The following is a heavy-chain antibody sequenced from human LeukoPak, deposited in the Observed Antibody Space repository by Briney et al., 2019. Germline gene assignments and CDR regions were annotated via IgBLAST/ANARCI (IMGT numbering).Heavy chain of an antibody. CDR1: GGSISSSSYY. V-gene: IGHV4-39*01. J-gene: IGHJ4*02. CDR2: IYYSGST. CDR3: ARHGLYVRPLPHEFDY. Sequence: SETLSLTCTVSGGSISSSSYYWGWIRQPPGKGLEWIGSIYYSGSTYYNPSLKSRVTISVDTSKNQFSLKLSSVTAADTAVYYCARHGLYVRPLPHEFDYWGQGTLVTVSS. D-gene: IGHD3-10*02.